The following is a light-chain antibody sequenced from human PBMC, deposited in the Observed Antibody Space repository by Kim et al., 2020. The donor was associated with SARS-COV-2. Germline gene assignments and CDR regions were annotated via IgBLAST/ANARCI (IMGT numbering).Light chain of an antibody. CDR2: YDT. CDR1: GLGYKT. V-gene: IGLV3-21*04. CDR3: QVWDTSSDHQV. J-gene: IGLJ1*01. Sequence: APGLTARDTCDGKGLGYKTVPWYQAKPGQAPVVVIFYDTDRPSGIPARFSGSKSGKAATLTISRVEAGDEADYYCQVWDTSSDHQVFGSGTKVTVL.